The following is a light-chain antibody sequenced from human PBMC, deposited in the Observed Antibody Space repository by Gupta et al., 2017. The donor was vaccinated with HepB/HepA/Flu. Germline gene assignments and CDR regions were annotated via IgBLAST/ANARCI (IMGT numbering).Light chain of an antibody. CDR1: QSVSSY. V-gene: IGKV3-11*01. J-gene: IGKJ4*01. CDR3: QQRSSWPIT. CDR2: DAS. Sequence: EIVLTQSPATLSLSPGERATLSCRASQSVSSYLVWYQQKPGQAPRLLIYDASNRATGIPARFSGSGSGTDFTLTISSLDPEDFTVYYCQQRSSWPITFGGGTRVEIK.